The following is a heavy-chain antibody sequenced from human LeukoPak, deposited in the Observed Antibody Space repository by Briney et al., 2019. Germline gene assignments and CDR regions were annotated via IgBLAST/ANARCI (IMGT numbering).Heavy chain of an antibody. CDR3: ARTRAYGGRPDY. J-gene: IGHJ4*02. CDR1: GGSISSYY. V-gene: IGHV4-59*01. CDR2: IYYSGSS. D-gene: IGHD4-23*01. Sequence: SETLSLTCTVSGGSISSYYWSWIRQPPGKGLEWIGYIYYSGSSNYNPSLKSRVTISVDTSKNQFSLKLSSVTAADTAVYYCARTRAYGGRPDYWGQGTLVTVSS.